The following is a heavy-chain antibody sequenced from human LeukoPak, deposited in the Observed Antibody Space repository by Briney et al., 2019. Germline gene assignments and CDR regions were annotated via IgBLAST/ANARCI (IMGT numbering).Heavy chain of an antibody. D-gene: IGHD3-10*01. CDR1: GGTFSSYA. Sequence: ASVKVSCKASGGTFSSYAISWVRQAPGQGLEWMGRIIPILGIANYAQKFQGRVTITADKSTSTAYMELSSLRSEDTAVYYCARGGDYYGSGSYILWDYWGQGTLVTVSS. V-gene: IGHV1-69*04. CDR3: ARGGDYYGSGSYILWDY. CDR2: IIPILGIA. J-gene: IGHJ4*02.